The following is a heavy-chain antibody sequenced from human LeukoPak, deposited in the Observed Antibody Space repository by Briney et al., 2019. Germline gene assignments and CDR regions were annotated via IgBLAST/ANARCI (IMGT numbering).Heavy chain of an antibody. V-gene: IGHV1-69*02. CDR1: GGTFSSYT. D-gene: IGHD3-22*01. Sequence: SVKVSCKASGGTFSSYTISWVRQAPGQGLEWMGRIIPILGIANYAQKFQGRVTTTAEKSTSKAYMALGRLRSEDTAVYYCASVRRGDDSSGPWGQGTLVTVSS. CDR3: ASVRRGDDSSGP. J-gene: IGHJ5*02. CDR2: IIPILGIA.